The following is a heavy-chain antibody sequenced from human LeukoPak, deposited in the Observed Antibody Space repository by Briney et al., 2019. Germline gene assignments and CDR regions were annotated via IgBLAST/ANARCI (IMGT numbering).Heavy chain of an antibody. CDR2: INWNGGST. Sequence: PGGSLRLSCAASGFTFSTYWMNWVRQAPGKGLEWVSGINWNGGSTGYADSVKGRFTISRDNAKNSLYLQMNSLRAEDTALYYCAREYPRYYYYMDVWGKGTTVTVSS. D-gene: IGHD2-2*02. J-gene: IGHJ6*03. CDR1: GFTFSTYW. CDR3: AREYPRYYYYMDV. V-gene: IGHV3-20*04.